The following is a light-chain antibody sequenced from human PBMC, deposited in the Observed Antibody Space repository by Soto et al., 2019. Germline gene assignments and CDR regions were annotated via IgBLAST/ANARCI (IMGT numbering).Light chain of an antibody. CDR2: EVS. J-gene: IGLJ7*01. CDR1: SSDVGSYNL. Sequence: QSVLTHPASVSGSPGQSITISCTGTSSDVGSYNLVSWYQQHPGKAPKLIIYEVSERPSGVSHRFSGSKTGNTASLTISGIQAEDEADYYCCSYATPRLFGGGTQLTVL. CDR3: CSYATPRL. V-gene: IGLV2-23*02.